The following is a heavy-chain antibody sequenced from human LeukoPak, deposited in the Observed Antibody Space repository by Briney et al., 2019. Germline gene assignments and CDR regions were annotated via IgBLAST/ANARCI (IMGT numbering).Heavy chain of an antibody. D-gene: IGHD3-22*01. Sequence: GGSLRLSCAASGFTFISYGMSWVRQAPGKGLEWVSGISGSGGSTYYADSVKGRFTISRDNSKNTLYLQMNSLRAEYTALYDCVRGIGIITPYSFDYWGQGNLVTVSS. V-gene: IGHV3-23*01. CDR3: VRGIGIITPYSFDY. J-gene: IGHJ4*02. CDR2: ISGSGGST. CDR1: GFTFISYG.